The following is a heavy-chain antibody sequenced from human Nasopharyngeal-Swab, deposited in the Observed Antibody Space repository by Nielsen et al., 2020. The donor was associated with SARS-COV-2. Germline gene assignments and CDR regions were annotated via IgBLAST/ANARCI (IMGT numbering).Heavy chain of an antibody. CDR1: GGTFSSYA. Sequence: SVKVSCKASGGTFSSYAISWVRQAPGQGLEWMGGIIPIFDTANYAQKFQGRVTITADESTSTAYMELSSLRSEDTAVYYCAITYYYDSSGRNAFDIWGQGTVVTVSP. D-gene: IGHD3-22*01. V-gene: IGHV1-69*13. J-gene: IGHJ3*02. CDR3: AITYYYDSSGRNAFDI. CDR2: IIPIFDTA.